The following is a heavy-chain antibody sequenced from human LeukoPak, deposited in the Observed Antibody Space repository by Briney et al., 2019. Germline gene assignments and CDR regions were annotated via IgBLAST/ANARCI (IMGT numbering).Heavy chain of an antibody. CDR3: ARHGSGPITGHWFDP. CDR1: GYSFTSYW. V-gene: IGHV5-51*01. J-gene: IGHJ5*02. D-gene: IGHD5-12*01. Sequence: GESLKISCKGSGYSFTSYWIGWLRQMPGEGLECMWIISPGDSDTRYSPSFQGQVTISSDKSISTAYLQWSSLKASDTAMYYCARHGSGPITGHWFDPWGQGTLVTVSS. CDR2: ISPGDSDT.